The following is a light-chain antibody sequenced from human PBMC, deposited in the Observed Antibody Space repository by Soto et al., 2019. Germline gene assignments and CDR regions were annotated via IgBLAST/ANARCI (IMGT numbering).Light chain of an antibody. V-gene: IGKV1-5*01. J-gene: IGKJ1*01. CDR3: QQYETFSGT. Sequence: DIQLTQSPSSLSASVGDTVTVTCRASQSVSGWLAWYQQKPGEAPKLLIYDASALPRGVPSRFSGSGSGTKFTLTIASLQPDDFATYYCQQYETFSGTLGPRTKVDIK. CDR1: QSVSGW. CDR2: DAS.